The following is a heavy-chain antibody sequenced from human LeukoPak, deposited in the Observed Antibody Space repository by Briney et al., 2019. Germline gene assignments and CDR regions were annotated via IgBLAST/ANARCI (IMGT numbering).Heavy chain of an antibody. D-gene: IGHD2-15*01. CDR1: RFTFSSYA. CDR3: TKAPIVSCSGAFCYPFDS. J-gene: IGHJ4*02. CDR2: TVGGGSPNT. Sequence: GGSLRLSCAASRFTFSSYAMSWVHQAPGKGLEWVSATVGGGSPNTYHADSVKGRFTISRDNSKNTLFLQMNSLRAEDTAIYYCTKAPIVSCSGAFCYPFDSWGQGTLVTVSS. V-gene: IGHV3-23*01.